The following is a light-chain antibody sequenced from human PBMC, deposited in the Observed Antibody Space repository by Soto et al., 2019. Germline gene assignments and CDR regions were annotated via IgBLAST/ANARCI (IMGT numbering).Light chain of an antibody. CDR2: EVS. CDR1: SSDVGRYNY. J-gene: IGLJ3*02. Sequence: QSVLTQPPSASVSLGQSVTIPCTGTSSDVGRYNYVSWYQQHPGKVPKLLIYEVSNRPSGVPDRFSGSKSGNTASLTVSGLQPEDEADYYCNSYAGGDWVFGVGTKVTVL. CDR3: NSYAGGDWV. V-gene: IGLV2-8*01.